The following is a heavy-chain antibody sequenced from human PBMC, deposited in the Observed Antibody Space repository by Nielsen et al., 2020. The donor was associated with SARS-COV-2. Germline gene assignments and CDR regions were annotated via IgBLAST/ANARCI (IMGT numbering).Heavy chain of an antibody. CDR2: IRYDGSKM. CDR3: ARGMVRGPLDY. V-gene: IGHV3-30*02. D-gene: IGHD3-10*01. J-gene: IGHJ4*02. CDR1: GFTFSRNG. Sequence: GESLKISCAASGFTFSRNGMHWVRQAPGKGLEWVALIRYDGSKMYYADSVKGRFTISRDNSKNTLYLQMNSLRAEDTAVYYCARGMVRGPLDYWGQGTLVTVSS.